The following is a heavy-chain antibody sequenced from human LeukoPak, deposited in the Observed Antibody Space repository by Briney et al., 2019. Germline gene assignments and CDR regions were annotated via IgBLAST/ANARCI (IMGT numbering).Heavy chain of an antibody. J-gene: IGHJ4*02. CDR2: IRYDGSNK. CDR3: AKDRVGFYYDSSGYYYTGFDY. Sequence: GGSLRLSCAASGFTFSSYGMHWVRQAPGKGLEWVAFIRYDGSNKYYTDSVKGRFTISRDNSKNTLYPQMNSLRAEDTAVYYCAKDRVGFYYDSSGYYYTGFDYWGQGTLVTVSS. D-gene: IGHD3-22*01. V-gene: IGHV3-30*02. CDR1: GFTFSSYG.